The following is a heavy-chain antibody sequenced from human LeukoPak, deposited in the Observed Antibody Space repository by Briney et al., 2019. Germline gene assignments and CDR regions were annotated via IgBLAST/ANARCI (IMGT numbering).Heavy chain of an antibody. CDR2: ISAYNGNT. CDR1: GYTFTSYG. Sequence: ASVKVSCKASGYTFTSYGISWVRQAPGQGLEWMGWISAYNGNTNYAQKLQGRVTMTTDTSTSTAYMELRSLRSDDTAVYYCARARGGYGHDAFDIWGQGTMVTVSS. CDR3: ARARGGYGHDAFDI. J-gene: IGHJ3*02. D-gene: IGHD5-12*01. V-gene: IGHV1-18*01.